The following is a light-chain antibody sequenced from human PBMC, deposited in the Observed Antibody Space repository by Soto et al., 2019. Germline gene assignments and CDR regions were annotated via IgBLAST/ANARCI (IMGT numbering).Light chain of an antibody. J-gene: IGKJ1*01. V-gene: IGKV1-5*03. Sequence: DIQLAQSPSTLSASVGDRITITCRATQSINWLAWDQQKPGKAPKLLIFEASRLGSGVPSRFSGSGSGTEFTLTISSLQPDDFGTYYCQHYDTYSPMWTFGQGTKVDVK. CDR2: EAS. CDR3: QHYDTYSPMWT. CDR1: QSINW.